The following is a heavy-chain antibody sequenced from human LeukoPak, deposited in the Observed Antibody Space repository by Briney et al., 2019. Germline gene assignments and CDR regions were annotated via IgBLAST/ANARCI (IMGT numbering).Heavy chain of an antibody. CDR1: GGSISNTNW. V-gene: IGHV4-4*02. J-gene: IGHJ4*02. Sequence: SGTLSLTCAVSGGSISNTNWWSWVRQPPGKGLEWIGEIYHSGNTNYNPSLKSRVTISVDTSKNQFSLKLSSVTAADTAVYYCARQASGVLLWFGELLSWVDYWGQGTLVTVSS. D-gene: IGHD3-10*01. CDR3: ARQASGVLLWFGELLSWVDY. CDR2: IYHSGNT.